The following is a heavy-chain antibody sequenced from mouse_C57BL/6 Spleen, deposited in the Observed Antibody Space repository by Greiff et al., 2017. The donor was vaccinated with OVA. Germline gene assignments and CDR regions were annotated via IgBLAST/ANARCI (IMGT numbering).Heavy chain of an antibody. D-gene: IGHD2-5*01. J-gene: IGHJ4*01. CDR1: GFTFSDYG. CDR3: AKKLYSNYEGDYALDY. CDR2: ISSGSSTI. Sequence: EVQLVESGGGLVKPGGSLKLSCAASGFTFSDYGMHWVRQAPEQGLEWVAYISSGSSTIYYADTVKGRFTITRDNAKKNLFLQVTSLRSEDTAMYYCAKKLYSNYEGDYALDYWGQGTSVTVSS. V-gene: IGHV5-17*01.